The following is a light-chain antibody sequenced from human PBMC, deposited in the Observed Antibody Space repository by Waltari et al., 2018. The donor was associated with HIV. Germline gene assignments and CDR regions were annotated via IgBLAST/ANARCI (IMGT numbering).Light chain of an antibody. CDR1: QSVGSY. CDR2: DAS. CDR3: QQRGTWPT. J-gene: IGKJ2*01. V-gene: IGKV3-11*01. Sequence: EIVLTQSPATLSLSPGERVTLSCRASQSVGSYLAWYQHKPGQAPRLLIYDASHRASGIPPRFSGSGSGTDFTLTISRLEPEDFAVYYCQQRGTWPTFGPGTKLEIK.